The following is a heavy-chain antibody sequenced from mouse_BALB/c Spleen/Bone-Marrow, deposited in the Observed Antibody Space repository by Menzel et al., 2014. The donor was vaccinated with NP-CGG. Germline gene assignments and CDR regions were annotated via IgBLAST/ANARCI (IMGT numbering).Heavy chain of an antibody. Sequence: EVNVVESGGGLVQPGGSLILSCATSGFTFTDYYMNWVRQPPGKALEWLGFIRNKAYSYTTEYSASVKGRFTISRDNSQSILYLQMNTLRAEDSATYYCARDMGGLLFDYWGQGTTLTVSS. J-gene: IGHJ2*01. D-gene: IGHD2-3*01. V-gene: IGHV7-3*02. CDR3: ARDMGGLLFDY. CDR1: GFTFTDYY. CDR2: IRNKAYSYTT.